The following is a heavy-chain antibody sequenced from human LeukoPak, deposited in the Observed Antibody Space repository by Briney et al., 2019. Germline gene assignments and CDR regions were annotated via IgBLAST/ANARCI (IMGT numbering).Heavy chain of an antibody. CDR1: GYTFTSYD. CDR2: MNPNSGNT. D-gene: IGHD3-22*01. V-gene: IGHV1-8*03. CDR3: ARGGGSSGYYPGLYYYYMDV. J-gene: IGHJ6*03. Sequence: ASVKVSCKASGYTFTSYDINWVRQATGQGLEWMGWMNPNSGNTGYAQKFQGRVTITRNTSISTAYMELSSLRSEDTAVYYCARGGGSSGYYPGLYYYYMDVWGKGTTVTVS.